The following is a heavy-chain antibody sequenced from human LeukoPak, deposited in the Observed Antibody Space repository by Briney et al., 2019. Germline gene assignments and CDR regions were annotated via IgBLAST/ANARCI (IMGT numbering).Heavy chain of an antibody. D-gene: IGHD2-2*01. CDR2: ISYDGSNK. CDR3: AKDLGYCSSTSCSFSFDI. Sequence: GGSLRLSCAASGFTFSSYAMHWVRQAPGKGLEWVAVISYDGSNKYYADSVKGRFTISRDNSKNTLYLQMNSLRAEDTAVYYCAKDLGYCSSTSCSFSFDIWGQGTMVTVSS. V-gene: IGHV3-30-3*01. CDR1: GFTFSSYA. J-gene: IGHJ3*02.